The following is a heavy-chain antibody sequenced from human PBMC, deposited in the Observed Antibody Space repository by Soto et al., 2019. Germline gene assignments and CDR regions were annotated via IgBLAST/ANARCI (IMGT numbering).Heavy chain of an antibody. CDR2: IDTSGNT. Sequence: TSETLSLTCSVSGDSIRSDSYYWGWISQPPGKGLEWIGRIDTSGNTNYNPSLKSRVTMSVDTSKKQFSLKLTSVTAADTAVYYCARYSNNWFQTEGMDVWGQGTTVTVSS. V-gene: IGHV4-39*07. CDR1: GDSIRSDSYY. J-gene: IGHJ6*02. D-gene: IGHD6-13*01. CDR3: ARYSNNWFQTEGMDV.